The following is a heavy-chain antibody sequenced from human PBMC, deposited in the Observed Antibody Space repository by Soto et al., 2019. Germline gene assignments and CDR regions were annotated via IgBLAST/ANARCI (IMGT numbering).Heavy chain of an antibody. CDR1: GFTFSSYG. CDR3: ARDSYYDRAGYYYNYYGMDV. J-gene: IGHJ6*02. V-gene: IGHV3-33*01. Sequence: ESGGGVVQPGRSLRLSCAASGFTFSSYGMHWVRQAPGKGLEWVAVIWYDGSNKYYADSVKGRFTISRDNSKNTLYLQMNSLRAEDTAVYYCARDSYYDRAGYYYNYYGMDVWGQGTTVTVSS. CDR2: IWYDGSNK. D-gene: IGHD3-10*02.